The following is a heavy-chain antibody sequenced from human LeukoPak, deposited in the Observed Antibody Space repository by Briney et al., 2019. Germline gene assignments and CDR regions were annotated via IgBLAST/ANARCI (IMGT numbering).Heavy chain of an antibody. CDR3: ARGGIAAAGTNWFDP. V-gene: IGHV3-30-3*01. J-gene: IGHJ5*02. CDR1: GFTFSSYA. D-gene: IGHD6-13*01. CDR2: ISYDGSNK. Sequence: GGSLRLSCAASGFTFSSYAMHWVRQAPGKGLEWVAVISYDGSNKYYADSVKGRFTISRDNSKNTLYLQMNGLRAEDTAVYYCARGGIAAAGTNWFDPWGQGTLVTVSS.